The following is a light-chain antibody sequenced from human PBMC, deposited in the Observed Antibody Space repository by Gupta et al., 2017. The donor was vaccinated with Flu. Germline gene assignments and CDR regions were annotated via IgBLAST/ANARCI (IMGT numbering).Light chain of an antibody. Sequence: QSVLTQPPSVSGAPGQSVTISCTGTSSNIGAGFDVHWYQQRPGAVPKLIIYANNNRPSGVPDRFSGSKSGASASLAITGLQADDEADYYCQSFDTNVREVFGTGTKVTVL. CDR3: QSFDTNVREV. V-gene: IGLV1-40*01. CDR1: SSNIGAGFD. J-gene: IGLJ1*01. CDR2: ANN.